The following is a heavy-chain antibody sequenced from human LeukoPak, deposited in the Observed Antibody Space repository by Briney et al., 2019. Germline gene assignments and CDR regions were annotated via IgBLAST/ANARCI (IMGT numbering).Heavy chain of an antibody. CDR1: GGSISSSSYY. D-gene: IGHD6-13*01. J-gene: IGHJ5*02. CDR3: ARDYSSSWSS. Sequence: SETLSLTCTVSGGSISSSSYYWGWIRQPPGKGLEWIGGIYYSGSTYYNPSLKSRVTISVDTSKNQFSLKLSSVTAADTAVYYCARDYSSSWSSWGQGTLVTVSS. V-gene: IGHV4-39*07. CDR2: IYYSGST.